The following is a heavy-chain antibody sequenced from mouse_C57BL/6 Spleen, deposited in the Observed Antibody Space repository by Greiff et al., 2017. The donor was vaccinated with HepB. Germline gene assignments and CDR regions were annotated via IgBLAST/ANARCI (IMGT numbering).Heavy chain of an antibody. CDR3: AREVYSNLYWYFDV. J-gene: IGHJ1*03. CDR2: SRNKANDYTT. V-gene: IGHV7-1*01. CDR1: GFTFSDFY. Sequence: DVQLVESGGGLVQSGRSLRLSCATSGFTFSDFYMEWVRQAPGKGLEWIAASRNKANDYTTEYSASVKGRFIVSRDTSQSLLYLQMNALRAEDTAIYYCAREVYSNLYWYFDVWGTGTTVTVSS. D-gene: IGHD2-5*01.